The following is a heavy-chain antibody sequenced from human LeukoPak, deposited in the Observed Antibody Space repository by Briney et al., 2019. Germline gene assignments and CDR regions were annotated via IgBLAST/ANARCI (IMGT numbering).Heavy chain of an antibody. J-gene: IGHJ3*02. Sequence: ASVKVSCKASGYTFTSYDINWVRQAPGQGLEWMGRIIPIFGTANYAQKFQGRVTITTDESTSTAYMELSSLRSEDTAVYYCARATMVRGVIVLSAFDIWGQGTMVTVSS. D-gene: IGHD3-10*01. V-gene: IGHV1-69*05. CDR1: GYTFTSYD. CDR3: ARATMVRGVIVLSAFDI. CDR2: IIPIFGTA.